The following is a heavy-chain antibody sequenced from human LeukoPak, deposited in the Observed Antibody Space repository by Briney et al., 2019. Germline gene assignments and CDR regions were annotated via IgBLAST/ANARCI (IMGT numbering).Heavy chain of an antibody. D-gene: IGHD2-21*02. V-gene: IGHV1-18*01. CDR3: ARDNSMRDTAWWFDP. J-gene: IGHJ5*02. CDR2: ITAYNGNT. CDR1: GYTFPRYG. Sequence: ASVKVSCKPSGYTFPRYGVNWVRQAPGQGLEGMGWITAYNGNTNYAQKFKGRVTMTTDTSTSTAYMELRSLRSDDTAVYYCARDNSMRDTAWWFDPWGQGTLVTVSS.